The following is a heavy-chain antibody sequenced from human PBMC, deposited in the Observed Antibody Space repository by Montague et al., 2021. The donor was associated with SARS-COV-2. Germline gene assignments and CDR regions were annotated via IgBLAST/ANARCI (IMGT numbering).Heavy chain of an antibody. Sequence: SETLSLTCAVSGGSFNGFYWGWIRQPPGKGLEWLGEIGEINNGRSANSKPSLKSRVTISLDPSKNQFYLQLTSLTAADTAVYFCARCLMRFAVVDAAPRNAFDVWGQGTRVTVSS. J-gene: IGHJ3*01. CDR2: IGEINNGRSA. D-gene: IGHD2-15*01. CDR3: ARCLMRFAVVDAAPRNAFDV. CDR1: GGSFNGFY. V-gene: IGHV4-34*01.